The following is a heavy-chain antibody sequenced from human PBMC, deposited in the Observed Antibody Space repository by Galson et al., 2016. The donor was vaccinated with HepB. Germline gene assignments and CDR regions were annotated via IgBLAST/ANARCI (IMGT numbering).Heavy chain of an antibody. J-gene: IGHJ6*01. CDR1: GFSFSRYA. V-gene: IGHV3-23*01. D-gene: IGHD2-21*02. Sequence: SLRLSCAASGFSFSRYAMSWVRQAPGKGLDWVSGISGSGGSTHYADSVKGRFTISRDNSKNTLYLQMNSLRAEDTAVYYCAKSLLGVTLGSYDYGMYVWGQGTTVTFAS. CDR2: ISGSGGST. CDR3: AKSLLGVTLGSYDYGMYV.